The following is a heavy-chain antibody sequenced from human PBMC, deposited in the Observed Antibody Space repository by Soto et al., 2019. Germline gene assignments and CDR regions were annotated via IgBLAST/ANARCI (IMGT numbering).Heavy chain of an antibody. CDR2: IIPIFGTA. CDR3: ARGVLVPAAMRVYYYGMDV. D-gene: IGHD2-2*01. Sequence: QVQLVQSGAEVKKPGSSVKVSCKASGGTFSSYAISWVRQAPGQGLEWMGGIIPIFGTANYAQKFQGRVTITADESTSTAYMELSSLRSEDTAVYYCARGVLVPAAMRVYYYGMDVWGQGTTVTVSS. J-gene: IGHJ6*02. V-gene: IGHV1-69*12. CDR1: GGTFSSYA.